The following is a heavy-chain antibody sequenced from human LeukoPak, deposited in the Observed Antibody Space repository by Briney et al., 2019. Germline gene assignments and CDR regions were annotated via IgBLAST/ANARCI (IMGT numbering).Heavy chain of an antibody. Sequence: GGSLRLSCAASGVTFSGSALHWVRQASGKGLEWVGRIRSKANNYATVYAASVEGRSTISRDDSNTAYLQMNNLRSEDTAVYYCTRVWATPDTGDYYYYMDVWGKGTAVTVSS. J-gene: IGHJ6*03. CDR3: TRVWATPDTGDYYYYMDV. CDR2: IRSKANNYAT. V-gene: IGHV3-73*01. CDR1: GVTFSGSA. D-gene: IGHD3-16*01.